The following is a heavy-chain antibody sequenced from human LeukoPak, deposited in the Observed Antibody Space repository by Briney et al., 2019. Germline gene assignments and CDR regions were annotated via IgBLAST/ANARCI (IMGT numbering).Heavy chain of an antibody. CDR1: GYTFTTYD. CDR3: ARANYYGSGKKDLDY. Sequence: PGASVKVSCKASGYTFTTYDINRVRQATGQGLEWMGWMNPNSGNTGYAQKFQGRVTMTRNTSMSTAYMELSSLRSEDTAVYYCARANYYGSGKKDLDYWGQGTLVTVSS. D-gene: IGHD3-10*01. CDR2: MNPNSGNT. V-gene: IGHV1-8*01. J-gene: IGHJ4*02.